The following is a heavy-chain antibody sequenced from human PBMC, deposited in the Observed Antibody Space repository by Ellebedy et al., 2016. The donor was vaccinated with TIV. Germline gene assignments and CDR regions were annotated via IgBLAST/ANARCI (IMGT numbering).Heavy chain of an antibody. D-gene: IGHD2-15*01. Sequence: SETLSLTCAVSGVTMSRGGYSWSWIRHPPGKGQEWIGNVYHTGSAYYNESLRSRLTISVDGSKNHFSLDLRSVTAADTAVYYCARVDGYGYFDSWGQGILVTVSS. CDR3: ARVDGYGYFDS. J-gene: IGHJ4*02. CDR1: GVTMSRGGYS. V-gene: IGHV4-30-2*01. CDR2: VYHTGSA.